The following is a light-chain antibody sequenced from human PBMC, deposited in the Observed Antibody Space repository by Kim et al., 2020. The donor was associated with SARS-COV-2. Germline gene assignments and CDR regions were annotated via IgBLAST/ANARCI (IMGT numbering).Light chain of an antibody. Sequence: EIVLTQSPGTLSLSPGDRATLSCRASQSVNSNYLNWYQQKPGQAPRLLIYAASVRMTGIPERFSGSGSGTDFTLTISRLEPEDFAVYYCQQYARSPYTFVQGTELEIK. J-gene: IGKJ2*01. V-gene: IGKV3-20*01. CDR3: QQYARSPYT. CDR1: QSVNSNY. CDR2: AAS.